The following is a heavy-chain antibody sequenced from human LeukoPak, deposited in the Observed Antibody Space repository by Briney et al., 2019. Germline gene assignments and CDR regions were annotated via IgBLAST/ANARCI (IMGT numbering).Heavy chain of an antibody. CDR2: ISGFNGYT. D-gene: IGHD6-13*01. Sequence: ASVKVSCKASGNTFSNYGISWVRQAPGQGLEWMGWISGFNGYTRYAQNLQGRVTMTTDTSTSTAYMELRSLRSDDTAVYYCARGSRIAADYYYGMDVWGQGTTVTVSS. CDR1: GNTFSNYG. V-gene: IGHV1-18*01. J-gene: IGHJ6*02. CDR3: ARGSRIAADYYYGMDV.